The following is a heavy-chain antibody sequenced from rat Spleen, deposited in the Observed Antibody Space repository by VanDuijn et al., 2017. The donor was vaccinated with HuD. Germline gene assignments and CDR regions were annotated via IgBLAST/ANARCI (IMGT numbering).Heavy chain of an antibody. V-gene: IGHV5-7*01. CDR1: GFTFDDYG. CDR3: ATVGPDWEFGY. J-gene: IGHJ2*01. Sequence: EVKLVESGGGLVQPGRSLKLSCAASGFTFDDYGMAWVRQAPKNGLEWVASINWGGSSTYYPDNVKGRFTISRDNAKNALYLQMDSLRSEDTATYYCATVGPDWEFGYWGQGVMVTVSS. CDR2: INWGGSST. D-gene: IGHD5-1*01.